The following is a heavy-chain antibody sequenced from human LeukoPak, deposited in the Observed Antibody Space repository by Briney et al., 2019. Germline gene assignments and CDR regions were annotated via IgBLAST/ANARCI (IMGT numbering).Heavy chain of an antibody. CDR2: IIPIFGTA. J-gene: IGHJ5*02. D-gene: IGHD3-3*01. CDR3: ARGRNVLRFLEWLHP. V-gene: IGHV1-69*13. CDR1: GGTFSSYA. Sequence: SVKVSCKASGGTFSSYAISWVRQAPGQGLEWMGGIIPIFGTANYAQKFQGRVTITADESTSTAYMELSSLRSEDTAVYYCARGRNVLRFLEWLHPWGQGTLVTVSS.